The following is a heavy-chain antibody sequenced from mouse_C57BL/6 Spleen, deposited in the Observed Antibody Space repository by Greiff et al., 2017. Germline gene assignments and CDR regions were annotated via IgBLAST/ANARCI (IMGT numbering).Heavy chain of an antibody. CDR1: GFTFSSYA. V-gene: IGHV5-9-1*02. Sequence: EVMLVESGEGLVKPGGSLKLSCAASGFTFSSYAMSWVRQTPEKRLEWVAYISSGGDYIYYADTVKGRFTISRDNARNTLYLQMSSLKSEDTAMYYCTRDYDYGYFDYWGQGTTLTVSS. CDR3: TRDYDYGYFDY. D-gene: IGHD2-4*01. CDR2: ISSGGDYI. J-gene: IGHJ2*01.